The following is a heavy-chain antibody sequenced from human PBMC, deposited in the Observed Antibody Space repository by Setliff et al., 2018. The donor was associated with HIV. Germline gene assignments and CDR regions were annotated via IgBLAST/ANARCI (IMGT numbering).Heavy chain of an antibody. J-gene: IGHJ4*02. Sequence: GGSLRLSCASSGFTFSSYWMIWVRQAPEKGLEWVANINQDGSEKQYVDSVKGRFTVSRDNAKNSLYLQMNSLRVEDTAVYYCARPLGRGLDYWGQGILVTVS. CDR2: INQDGSEK. CDR1: GFTFSSYW. V-gene: IGHV3-7*05. CDR3: ARPLGRGLDY. D-gene: IGHD7-27*01.